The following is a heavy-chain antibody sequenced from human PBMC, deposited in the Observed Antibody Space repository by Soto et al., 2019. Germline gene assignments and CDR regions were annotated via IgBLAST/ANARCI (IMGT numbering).Heavy chain of an antibody. D-gene: IGHD3-10*01. Sequence: IALKESGPTLLKPTQTLTLTCSMSGFSLRSTGVGVGWVRQAPGKALEWLAVIFWDDETRYNPCLKTRLRITKDTPKQMVALTVTNRDPVDAVTYFCTVPRDWLQPARAAWFAPFWGRGTRVAVSA. CDR3: TVPRDWLQPARAAWFAPF. CDR2: IFWDDET. J-gene: IGHJ2*01. V-gene: IGHV2-5*02. CDR1: GFSLRSTGVG.